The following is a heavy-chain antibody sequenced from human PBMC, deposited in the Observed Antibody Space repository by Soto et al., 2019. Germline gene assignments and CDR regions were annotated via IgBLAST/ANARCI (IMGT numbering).Heavy chain of an antibody. Sequence: PSETLSLTCTVSGGSISSYYWSWIRQPPGKGLEWIGYIYYSGSTNYNPSLKGRVTISVDKSKNQFSLKLSSVTAADTAVYYCARDKVLRFGELYYGMDVWGQGTTVTVSS. V-gene: IGHV4-59*12. J-gene: IGHJ6*02. CDR2: IYYSGST. D-gene: IGHD3-10*01. CDR3: ARDKVLRFGELYYGMDV. CDR1: GGSISSYY.